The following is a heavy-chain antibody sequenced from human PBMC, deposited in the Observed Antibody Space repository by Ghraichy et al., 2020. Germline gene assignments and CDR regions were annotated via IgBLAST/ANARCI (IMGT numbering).Heavy chain of an antibody. Sequence: GESLRLSCAAFGFTFSDAWMTWVRQAPGKGLEWVATINQDGNNQYYVDSVKGRFTVSRDNARTSVFLQMNSLRVEDTALYYCASFDVEKTWGQGTLVTVSS. V-gene: IGHV3-7*01. J-gene: IGHJ4*02. CDR1: GFTFSDAW. CDR3: ASFDVEKT. D-gene: IGHD3-9*01. CDR2: INQDGNNQ.